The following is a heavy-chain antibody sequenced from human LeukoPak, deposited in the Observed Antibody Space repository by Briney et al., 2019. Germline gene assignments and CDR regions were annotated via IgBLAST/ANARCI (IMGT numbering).Heavy chain of an antibody. CDR1: GFTFSSYS. CDR3: AKDQGWFGESIDY. CDR2: ISSSSSYI. D-gene: IGHD3-10*01. Sequence: GGSLRLSCAASGFTFSSYSMNWVRQAPGKGLEWVSSISSSSSYIYYADSVKGRFTISRDNAKNSLYLQMNSLRAEDTAVYYCAKDQGWFGESIDYWGQGTLVTVSS. V-gene: IGHV3-21*01. J-gene: IGHJ4*02.